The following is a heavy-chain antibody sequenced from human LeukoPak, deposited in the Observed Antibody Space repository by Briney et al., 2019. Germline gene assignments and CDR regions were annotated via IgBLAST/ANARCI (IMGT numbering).Heavy chain of an antibody. Sequence: ASVTVSCKASRYTFTSYDINWVRQAPGQGLEWMGWMNPNSGNTDYAQKFQGRVTMTRNTSISTAYMELSSLRSEDTAVYYCASGITLFEPHYGMDVWGQGTMVTVSS. CDR1: RYTFTSYD. J-gene: IGHJ6*02. D-gene: IGHD3-3*01. CDR3: ASGITLFEPHYGMDV. CDR2: MNPNSGNT. V-gene: IGHV1-8*01.